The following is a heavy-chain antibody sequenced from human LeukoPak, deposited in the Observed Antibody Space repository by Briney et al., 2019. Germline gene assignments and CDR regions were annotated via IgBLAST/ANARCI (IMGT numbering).Heavy chain of an antibody. D-gene: IGHD4-23*01. J-gene: IGHJ3*02. CDR1: GFTFSDYA. CDR2: LSGSGAGT. V-gene: IGHV3-23*01. Sequence: GGSLRLSCAASGFTFSDYALGWVRQAPGRGLEWVATLSGSGAGTYYSDSVQGRFTISRDNSKNTLYLQMNSLRAEDTAVYYCARANDPNDYGGNWAGLGAFDIWGQGTMVTVSS. CDR3: ARANDPNDYGGNWAGLGAFDI.